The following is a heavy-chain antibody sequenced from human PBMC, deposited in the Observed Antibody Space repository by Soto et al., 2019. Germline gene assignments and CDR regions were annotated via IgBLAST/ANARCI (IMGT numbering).Heavy chain of an antibody. J-gene: IGHJ5*02. CDR2: ISSGGDYS. Sequence: GGSLRLSCAASGFTFSSYAMSWVRQAPGKGLEWVSAISSGGDYSYYADSMKGRFTISRDNAKNSLYLQLTSLRAEDTAVYYCARETGYSSTWTNWSDPWGQGTLVTVSS. D-gene: IGHD6-13*01. V-gene: IGHV3-21*01. CDR1: GFTFSSYA. CDR3: ARETGYSSTWTNWSDP.